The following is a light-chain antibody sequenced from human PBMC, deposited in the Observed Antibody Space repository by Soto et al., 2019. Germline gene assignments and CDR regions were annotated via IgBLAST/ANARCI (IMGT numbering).Light chain of an antibody. CDR3: SSYTSSSIVV. CDR1: SSDVGGYNY. J-gene: IGLJ2*01. CDR2: DVS. V-gene: IGLV2-14*01. Sequence: QSALTQPASVSGSPGQSITISCTGTSSDVGGYNYVSWYQQHPGKATKLMIYDVSNRPSGVSNRFSGSKSGNTASLTISGLQAEDEADYYCSSYTSSSIVVFGGGTQLTVL.